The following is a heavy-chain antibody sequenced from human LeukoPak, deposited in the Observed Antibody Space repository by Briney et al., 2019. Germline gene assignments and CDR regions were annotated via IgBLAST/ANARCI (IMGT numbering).Heavy chain of an antibody. V-gene: IGHV3-7*01. CDR2: IKQDGSEK. J-gene: IGHJ4*02. Sequence: GGSLRLSCAASGFTFSSYWMSWVRQAPGKGLEWVANIKQDGSEKYYVDSVKGRFTISRDNAKNSLYLQMNILRAEDTAVYYCARDEMEEDKRGAAAVPVDYWGQGTLVTVSS. D-gene: IGHD6-13*01. CDR1: GFTFSSYW. CDR3: ARDEMEEDKRGAAAVPVDY.